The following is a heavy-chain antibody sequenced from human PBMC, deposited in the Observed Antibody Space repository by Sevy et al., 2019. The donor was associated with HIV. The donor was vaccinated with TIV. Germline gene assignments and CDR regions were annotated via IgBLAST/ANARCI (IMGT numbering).Heavy chain of an antibody. CDR2: ISYDGSNK. CDR3: AKDIVAPSPDTVTHGGVDY. J-gene: IGHJ4*02. D-gene: IGHD4-17*01. V-gene: IGHV3-30*18. Sequence: GGSLRLSCAASGFTFSSYGMHWVRQAPGKGLEWVAVISYDGSNKYYADYGKGRFTISRDNSKNTLYLQMNSLRAEDTAVYYCAKDIVAPSPDTVTHGGVDYWGQGTLVTVSS. CDR1: GFTFSSYG.